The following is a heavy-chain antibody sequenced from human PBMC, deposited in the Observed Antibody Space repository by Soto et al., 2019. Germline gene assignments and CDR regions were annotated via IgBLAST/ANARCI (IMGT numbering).Heavy chain of an antibody. CDR3: ARITGRHLDY. J-gene: IGHJ4*02. CDR1: GGSFKSGSYS. CDR2: IDYSGTA. D-gene: IGHD1-20*01. V-gene: IGHV4-39*01. Sequence: SETLSLTCTVSGGSFKSGSYSWSWIRQPPGKGLEWIGNIDYSGTAYFSPSLATRVTFHVDTSKNQFSLTLYSVTAADTAVYYCARITGRHLDYWGQGILVTVSS.